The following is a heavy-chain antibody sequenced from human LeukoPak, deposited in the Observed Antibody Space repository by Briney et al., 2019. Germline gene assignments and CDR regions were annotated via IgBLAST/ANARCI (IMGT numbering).Heavy chain of an antibody. J-gene: IGHJ5*02. CDR3: AKDRSSSWRTLYNWFDP. Sequence: GGSRRLFWAASGFTFSSYAILWVPQAPGKGLEGVSPISGSGGSTYYADSVKGRFTISRDNSKNTLYLQMNSLRAEDTAVYYCAKDRSSSWRTLYNWFDPWGQGTLVTVSS. D-gene: IGHD6-13*01. V-gene: IGHV3-23*01. CDR1: GFTFSSYA. CDR2: ISGSGGST.